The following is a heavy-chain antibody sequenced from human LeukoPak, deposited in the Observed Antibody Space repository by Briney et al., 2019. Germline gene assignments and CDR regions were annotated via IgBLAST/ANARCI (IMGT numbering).Heavy chain of an antibody. J-gene: IGHJ6*03. D-gene: IGHD3-10*01. CDR2: IDYSGGSS. CDR3: ARVARGDYYYYYMDV. V-gene: IGHV3-23*01. CDR1: GFTLSSYE. Sequence: PGGSLRLSCTVSGFTLSSYEMSWIRQAPGKGLEWVSSIDYSGGSSYYADSVKGRFTISRDNAKNTLYLQMNSLRAEDTALYYCARVARGDYYYYYMDVWGKGTTVTVSS.